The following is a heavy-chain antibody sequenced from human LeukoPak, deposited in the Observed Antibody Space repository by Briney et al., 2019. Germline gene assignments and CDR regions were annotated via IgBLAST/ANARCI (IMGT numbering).Heavy chain of an antibody. J-gene: IGHJ6*02. V-gene: IGHV3-11*01. D-gene: IGHD6-13*01. CDR3: AREVGSSWPYYYYYGMDV. Sequence: GGSLRLSCAASGFTFSDYYMSWIRQAPGKGLEWVSYISSSGSTIYYADSVKGRFTISRDNAKNSLYLQMNSLRAEDTAVYYCAREVGSSWPYYYYYGMDVWGQGTTVTVS. CDR1: GFTFSDYY. CDR2: ISSSGSTI.